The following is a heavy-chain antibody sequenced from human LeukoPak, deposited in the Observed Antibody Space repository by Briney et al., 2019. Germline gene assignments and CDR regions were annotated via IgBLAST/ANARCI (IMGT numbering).Heavy chain of an antibody. D-gene: IGHD7-27*01. V-gene: IGHV3-23*01. J-gene: IGHJ4*02. Sequence: GGSLRLSCAASGFTFSSYAMSWVRQAPGKGLEWVSAISGSGGSTYYADSVKGRFTISRDNSKNSLYLQMNSLRAEDTAVYYCARDFNWEYSDYWGQGTLVTVSS. CDR2: ISGSGGST. CDR3: ARDFNWEYSDY. CDR1: GFTFSSYA.